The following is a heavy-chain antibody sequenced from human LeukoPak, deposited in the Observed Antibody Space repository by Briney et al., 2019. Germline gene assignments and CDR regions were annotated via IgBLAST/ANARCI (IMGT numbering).Heavy chain of an antibody. Sequence: GGSLRLSCAASGFTFSNYAMSWVRQAPGKGLEWVSVINYSGGSTYYADSVTGRFTISRDNSKNTLYLQMNSLRAEDTAVYYCTKDLSAMDHFDYWGKGTLVTVSS. CDR1: GFTFSNYA. CDR2: INYSGGST. V-gene: IGHV3-23*01. J-gene: IGHJ4*02. CDR3: TKDLSAMDHFDY. D-gene: IGHD5-18*01.